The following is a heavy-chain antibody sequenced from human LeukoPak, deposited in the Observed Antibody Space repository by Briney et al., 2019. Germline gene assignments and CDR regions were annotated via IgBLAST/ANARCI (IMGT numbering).Heavy chain of an antibody. D-gene: IGHD3-16*01. V-gene: IGHV3-23*01. Sequence: GGSLRLSCAASGFIFRSYATNWVRQAPGKGLEWVAGISDRGDRKDYADSVKGRFAISRDNSKNTLSLQMNSLRAEDTALYYCAKHRPPYYEGDVFDVWGQGTMVTVSS. CDR2: ISDRGDRK. CDR1: GFIFRSYA. J-gene: IGHJ3*01. CDR3: AKHRPPYYEGDVFDV.